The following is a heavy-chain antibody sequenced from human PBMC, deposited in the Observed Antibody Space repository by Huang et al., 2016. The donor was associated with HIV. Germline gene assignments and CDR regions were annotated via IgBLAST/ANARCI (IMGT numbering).Heavy chain of an antibody. CDR3: ASASIAARRWFDP. CDR1: GGSMSSYY. Sequence: QVQLQESGPGLVKPSETLSLTCTVSGGSMSSYYWSWLRQPPGKGLEWIGYIYYSGGTNYNPSLKSRVTISVDTSKNQFSLRLSSVTAADTAVYYCASASIAARRWFDPWGQGSLVTVSS. J-gene: IGHJ5*02. D-gene: IGHD6-6*01. CDR2: IYYSGGT. V-gene: IGHV4-59*01.